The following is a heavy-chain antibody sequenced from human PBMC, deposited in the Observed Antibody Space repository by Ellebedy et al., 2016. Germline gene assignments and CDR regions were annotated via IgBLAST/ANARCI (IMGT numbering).Heavy chain of an antibody. Sequence: ASVKVSCKASGGTFSSYAISWVRQAPGQGLEWMGRIIPILGIANYTQKSQGRVTITADKSTSTAYMELSSLRSEDTAVYYCANTAMAVDYYYGMDVWGQGTTVTVSS. CDR1: GGTFSSYA. CDR2: IIPILGIA. J-gene: IGHJ6*02. CDR3: ANTAMAVDYYYGMDV. V-gene: IGHV1-69*04. D-gene: IGHD5-18*01.